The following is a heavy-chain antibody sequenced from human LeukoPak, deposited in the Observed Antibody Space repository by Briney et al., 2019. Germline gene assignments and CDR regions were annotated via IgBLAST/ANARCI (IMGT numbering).Heavy chain of an antibody. Sequence: ASVKVSCKVSGYTLTELSMHWVRQAPGKGLEWMGGFDPEDGETIYAQKFQGRVTMTEDTSTDTAYMELSSLRSEDTAVYYCARGYDILTGYSYWGQGTLVTVSS. J-gene: IGHJ4*02. D-gene: IGHD3-9*01. CDR3: ARGYDILTGYSY. CDR2: FDPEDGET. V-gene: IGHV1-24*01. CDR1: GYTLTELS.